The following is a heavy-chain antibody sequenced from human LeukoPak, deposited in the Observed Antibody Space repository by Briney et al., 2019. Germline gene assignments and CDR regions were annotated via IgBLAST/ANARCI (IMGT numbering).Heavy chain of an antibody. CDR3: ARADYGDYAPYLEN. CDR1: GGSISSNNW. V-gene: IGHV4-4*02. J-gene: IGHJ4*02. D-gene: IGHD4-17*01. Sequence: SGTLSLTCAVSGGSISSNNWWSWVRQPPEKGLEWIGEIYHSGSTNYNPSLKSRVTISVDKSKNQLSLKLTSVTAADTAVYYCARADYGDYAPYLENWGQGSLVSVSS. CDR2: IYHSGST.